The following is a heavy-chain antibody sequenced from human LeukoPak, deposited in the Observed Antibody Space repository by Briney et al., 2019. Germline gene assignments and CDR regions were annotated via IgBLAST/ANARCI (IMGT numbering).Heavy chain of an antibody. V-gene: IGHV3-7*01. CDR3: ARSLGMDV. CDR1: GFTFSSYS. Sequence: GGSLRPSCAASGFTFSSYSMNWVRQAPGKGLEWVANIKQDGSEKYYVDSVKGRFTISRDNAKNSLYLQMNSLRAEDTAVYYCARSLGMDVWGQGTTVTVSS. J-gene: IGHJ6*02. CDR2: IKQDGSEK.